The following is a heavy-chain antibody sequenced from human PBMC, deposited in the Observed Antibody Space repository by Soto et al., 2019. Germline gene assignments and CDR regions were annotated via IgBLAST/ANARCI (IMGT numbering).Heavy chain of an antibody. Sequence: PGGSLRLSCAASGFTFNSAWMNWVRQAPGKGLEWVGRIKINIDGGTVDYAASVKGRFTISRDDSKSTLYLQMNSLTIEDTAVYYCVSAVIYWGQGTLVTVSS. V-gene: IGHV3-15*05. D-gene: IGHD2-21*01. CDR1: GFTFNSAW. CDR3: VSAVIY. J-gene: IGHJ1*01. CDR2: IKINIDGGTV.